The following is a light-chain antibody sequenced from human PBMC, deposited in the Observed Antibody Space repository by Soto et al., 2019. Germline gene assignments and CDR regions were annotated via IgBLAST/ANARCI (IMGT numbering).Light chain of an antibody. V-gene: IGLV2-14*01. CDR1: SSDVGGYNY. CDR3: SSYTSSSTAHYG. Sequence: QSVLTQPASVSGSPGQSITISCTGTSSDVGGYNYVSWYQQHPGKAPKLMIYEVSNRPSGVSNRFSGSKSGNTASLTISGLQAEDEADYYCSSYTSSSTAHYGVGTGTKV. CDR2: EVS. J-gene: IGLJ1*01.